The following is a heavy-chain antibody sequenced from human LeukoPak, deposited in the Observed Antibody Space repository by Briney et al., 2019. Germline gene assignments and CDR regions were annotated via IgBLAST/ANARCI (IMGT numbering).Heavy chain of an antibody. J-gene: IGHJ4*02. V-gene: IGHV3-21*01. CDR1: GFTFSSYS. Sequence: GGSLRLSCAASGFTFSSYSMNWIRQAPGKGLEWVSSISSSSSYIYYADSVKGRITISRDTAKNSLYLQMNSLRADDTAVYYCGRDLGGSYQDYWGQGTLVTVSS. CDR3: GRDLGGSYQDY. CDR2: ISSSSSYI. D-gene: IGHD3-10*01.